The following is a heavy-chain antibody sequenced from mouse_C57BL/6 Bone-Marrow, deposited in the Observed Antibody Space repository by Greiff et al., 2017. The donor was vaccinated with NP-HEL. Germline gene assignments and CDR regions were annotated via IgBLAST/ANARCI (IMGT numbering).Heavy chain of an antibody. D-gene: IGHD2-2*01. CDR2: ILPRSGST. J-gene: IGHJ4*01. Sequence: QVQLKESGAELMKPGASVKISCKATAYIFSSYWMEWVKQRPGHGLEWIGEILPRSGSTNYNEKFKGKATFPADTSSNTAYMQLNSLTSEDSAVYYCASTMVTRAYAMDYWGQGTSVTFSS. V-gene: IGHV1-9*01. CDR3: ASTMVTRAYAMDY. CDR1: AYIFSSYW.